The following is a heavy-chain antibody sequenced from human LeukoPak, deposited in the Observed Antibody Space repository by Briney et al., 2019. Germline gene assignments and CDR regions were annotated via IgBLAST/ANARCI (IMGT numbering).Heavy chain of an antibody. V-gene: IGHV4-39*01. CDR2: SYYSVST. J-gene: IGHJ3*02. CDR3: ARRLSSSPCHDAVDI. CDR1: GGSISSSSYY. Sequence: SETLSVTCTVSGGSISSSSYYWRWIRQPPGKGLEWIGSSYYSVSTYYNPSLKSRVTISVDTSKNQFSLKLSSVTAADTAVYYCARRLSSSPCHDAVDIWGQRTMVTVSS. D-gene: IGHD6-13*01.